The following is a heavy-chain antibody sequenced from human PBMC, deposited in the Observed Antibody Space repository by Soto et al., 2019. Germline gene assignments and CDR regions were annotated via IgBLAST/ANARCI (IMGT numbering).Heavy chain of an antibody. J-gene: IGHJ6*02. D-gene: IGHD3-10*01. CDR1: GFTVSSKY. V-gene: IGHV3-53*04. Sequence: EVQLVESGGDLVQPGGSLRLSYAASGFTVSSKYMSWVRQAPGKGLEWVSVIYSGGSTYYADSVKGRFTISRHNSKNTLYLQMNSLRAEDTAVYYCARGPYGTGGDYYYGMDLWGQGTTVTVS. CDR2: IYSGGST. CDR3: ARGPYGTGGDYYYGMDL.